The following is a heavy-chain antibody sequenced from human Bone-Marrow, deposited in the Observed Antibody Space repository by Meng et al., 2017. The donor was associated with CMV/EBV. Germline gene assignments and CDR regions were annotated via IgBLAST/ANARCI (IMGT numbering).Heavy chain of an antibody. CDR2: ISSSSSYI. J-gene: IGHJ5*02. Sequence: EVQLVESGGXLVKPGGSLGLSCAASGFTFSSYSMNWVRQAPGKGLEWVSSISSSSSYIYYADPVKGRFTISKDNAKNSLYLQMNSLRAEDTAVYYCAREGKTPMVRAYNWFDPWGQGTLVTVSS. CDR1: GFTFSSYS. V-gene: IGHV3-21*01. D-gene: IGHD3-10*01. CDR3: AREGKTPMVRAYNWFDP.